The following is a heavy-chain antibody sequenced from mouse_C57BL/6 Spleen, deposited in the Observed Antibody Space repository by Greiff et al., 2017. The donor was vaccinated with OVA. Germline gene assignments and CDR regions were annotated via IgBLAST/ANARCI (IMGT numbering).Heavy chain of an antibody. V-gene: IGHV10-1*01. J-gene: IGHJ2*01. Sequence: DVQLVESGGGLVQPKGSLKLSCAASGFSFNTYAMNWVRQAPGKGLEWVARIRSKSNNYATYYADSVKDRFTISRDDSESMLYLQMNNLKTEDTAMYYCVRRDYYFDYWGQGTTLTVSS. CDR2: IRSKSNNYAT. CDR1: GFSFNTYA. CDR3: VRRDYYFDY.